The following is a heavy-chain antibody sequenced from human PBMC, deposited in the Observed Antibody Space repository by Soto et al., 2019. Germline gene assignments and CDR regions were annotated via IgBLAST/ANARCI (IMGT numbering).Heavy chain of an antibody. CDR1: GGSISSSDYY. Sequence: SETLSLTCTVSGGSISSSDYYWGWIRQPPGKGLEWIGEINHSGSTNYNPSLKSRVTISVDTSKNQFSLKLNSVTAADTAVYYCARDRRVITMVRGVILWLDPWGQGTLVTVSS. CDR2: INHSGST. J-gene: IGHJ5*02. V-gene: IGHV4-39*07. D-gene: IGHD3-10*01. CDR3: ARDRRVITMVRGVILWLDP.